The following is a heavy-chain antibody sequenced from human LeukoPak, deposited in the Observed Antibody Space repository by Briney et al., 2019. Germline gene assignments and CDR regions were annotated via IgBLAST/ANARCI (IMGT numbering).Heavy chain of an antibody. Sequence: SETLSLTCAVSGGSISSSNWWSWVRQPPGKGLEWIGEIYHSGSTNYNPSLKSRVTMSVDTSKNQFSLKLSSVTAADTAVYYCADKSYYAWFDPLGQGTLVTVSS. V-gene: IGHV4-4*02. J-gene: IGHJ5*02. D-gene: IGHD3-10*01. CDR2: IYHSGST. CDR3: ADKSYYAWFDP. CDR1: GGSISSSNW.